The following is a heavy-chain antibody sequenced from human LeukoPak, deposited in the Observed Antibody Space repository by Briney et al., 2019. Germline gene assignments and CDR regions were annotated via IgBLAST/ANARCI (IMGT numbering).Heavy chain of an antibody. D-gene: IGHD6-13*01. CDR2: IYYSGST. V-gene: IGHV4-30-4*01. J-gene: IGHJ2*01. CDR3: ARVSMGIAAVGSDWYFDL. CDR1: GGSISSGDYY. Sequence: SGTLSLTCTVSGGSISSGDYYWTWIRQPPGKGLEWIGYIYYSGSTYYNPSLKSRVTISVDTSKNQFSLKLSSVTAADTAVYYCARVSMGIAAVGSDWYFDLWGRGTLVTVSS.